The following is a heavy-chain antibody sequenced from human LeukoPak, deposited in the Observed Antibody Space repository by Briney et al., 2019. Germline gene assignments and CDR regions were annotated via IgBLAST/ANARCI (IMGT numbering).Heavy chain of an antibody. CDR3: ARGSDCSGGSCYPYFDY. J-gene: IGHJ4*02. D-gene: IGHD2-15*01. Sequence: SETLSLTCTVSGGSISSGDYYWSWIRQPPGKGLEWIGYIYYSGSTNYNPSLKSRVTISVDTSKNQFSLKLSSVTAADTAVYYCARGSDCSGGSCYPYFDYWGQGTLVTVSS. CDR2: IYYSGST. V-gene: IGHV4-30-4*01. CDR1: GGSISSGDYY.